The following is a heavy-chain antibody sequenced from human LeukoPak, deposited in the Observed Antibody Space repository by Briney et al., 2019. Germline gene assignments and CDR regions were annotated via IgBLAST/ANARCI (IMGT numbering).Heavy chain of an antibody. CDR3: ARQESRVQLGDY. Sequence: GGSLRLSCAASIITVSSNYMSWVRQAPGKGLEWVSVIYSGGTTYYADSVKGRFTISRDNSKNTLYLQMHSLRAEDTAVYYCARQESRVQLGDYWGQGTLVTVSS. D-gene: IGHD5-18*01. CDR2: IYSGGTT. J-gene: IGHJ4*02. V-gene: IGHV3-66*04. CDR1: IITVSSNY.